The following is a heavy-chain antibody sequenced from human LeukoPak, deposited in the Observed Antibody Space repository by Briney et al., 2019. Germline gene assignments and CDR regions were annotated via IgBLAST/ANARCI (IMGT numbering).Heavy chain of an antibody. CDR1: GFTFSTYD. Sequence: GGSLRLSCAASGFTFSTYDTNWVRQAPGKGLEWVSYISSSGSTIYYADSVKGRFAISRDSAKKSLYLQMNSLRAEDTAVYYCARSPTSWYYGSGSYFSAPYYFDYWGQGTLVTVSS. CDR2: ISSSGSTI. V-gene: IGHV3-48*03. D-gene: IGHD3-10*01. CDR3: ARSPTSWYYGSGSYFSAPYYFDY. J-gene: IGHJ4*02.